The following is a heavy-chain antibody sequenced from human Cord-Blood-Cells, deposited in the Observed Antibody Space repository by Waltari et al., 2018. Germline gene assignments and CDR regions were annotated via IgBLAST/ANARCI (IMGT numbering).Heavy chain of an antibody. D-gene: IGHD2-15*01. CDR2: IYYSGST. V-gene: IGHV4-59*08. CDR1: GGAISSYY. J-gene: IGHJ3*02. CDR3: ARLGYCSGGSCYTHGAFDI. Sequence: QVQLQESGPGLVKPSETLSPPCTVSGGAISSYYWNWLRPPPGKGLEWIGYIYYSGSTNYNPSLKSRVTISVDTSKNQFSLKLSSVTAADTAVYYCARLGYCSGGSCYTHGAFDIWGQGTMVTVSS.